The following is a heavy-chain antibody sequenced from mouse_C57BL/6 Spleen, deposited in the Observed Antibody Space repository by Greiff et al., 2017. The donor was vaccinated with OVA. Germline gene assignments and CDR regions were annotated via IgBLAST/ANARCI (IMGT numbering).Heavy chain of an antibody. V-gene: IGHV1-50*01. CDR2: IDPSDIYT. Sequence: QVQLQQPGAELVKPGASVKLSCKASGYTFTSYWMQWVKQRPGQGLEWIGEIDPSDIYTNYNQKFKGKATLTVDTSSSTAYMQLSSLTSEDSAVYYCARSGGNYGAWFAYWGQGTLVTVSA. CDR1: GYTFTSYW. D-gene: IGHD2-1*01. J-gene: IGHJ3*01. CDR3: ARSGGNYGAWFAY.